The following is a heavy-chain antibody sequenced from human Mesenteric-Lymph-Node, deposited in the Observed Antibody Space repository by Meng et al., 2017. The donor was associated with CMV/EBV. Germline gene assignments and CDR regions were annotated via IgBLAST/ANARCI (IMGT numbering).Heavy chain of an antibody. Sequence: GESLKISCAASGFTFILYGMHWVRQAPGKGLEWVAVIWYDGSNKYYADSVKGRFTISRDNSKNTLYLQMNSLRAEDTAVYYCASEYSSSWQYYFDYWGQGTLVTVSS. CDR2: IWYDGSNK. CDR1: GFTFILYG. CDR3: ASEYSSSWQYYFDY. D-gene: IGHD6-13*01. V-gene: IGHV3-33*01. J-gene: IGHJ4*02.